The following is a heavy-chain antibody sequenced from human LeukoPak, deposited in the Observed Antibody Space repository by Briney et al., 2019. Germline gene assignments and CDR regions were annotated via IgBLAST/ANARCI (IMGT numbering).Heavy chain of an antibody. J-gene: IGHJ4*02. CDR2: ISGSGGTT. CDR3: AKDGHYYYDSSGYYFFDY. V-gene: IGHV3-23*01. D-gene: IGHD3-22*01. Sequence: XGSLRLSCAASGFTFSSYAMSWVRQAPGKGLEWVSAISGSGGTTYYADSAKGRFTISRDNSKNTLHLQMNSLRAEDTAIYYCAKDGHYYYDSSGYYFFDYWGQGTLVTVSS. CDR1: GFTFSSYA.